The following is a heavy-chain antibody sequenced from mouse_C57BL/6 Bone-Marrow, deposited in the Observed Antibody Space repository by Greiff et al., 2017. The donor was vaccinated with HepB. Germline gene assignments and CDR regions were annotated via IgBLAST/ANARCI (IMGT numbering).Heavy chain of an antibody. D-gene: IGHD2-9*01. J-gene: IGHJ3*01. CDR3: ARSLLWLRRGTPSFAY. V-gene: IGHV1-55*01. CDR2: IYPGSGST. Sequence: QVQLQQPGAELVKPGASVKMSCKASGYTFTSYWITWVKQRPGQGLEWIGDIYPGSGSTNYNEKFKSKAKLTVDTSSSTAYMQLSSLTSEYSAVYYCARSLLWLRRGTPSFAYWGQGTLVTVSA. CDR1: GYTFTSYW.